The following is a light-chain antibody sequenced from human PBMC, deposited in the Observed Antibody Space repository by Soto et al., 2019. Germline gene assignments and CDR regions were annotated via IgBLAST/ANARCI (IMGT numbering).Light chain of an antibody. CDR2: SNN. CDR3: AAWDDILNGYV. V-gene: IGLV1-44*01. CDR1: WSNIGRNS. Sequence: QSVLTQPPSVSGTPGQRVSISCYGIWSNIGRNSVSWLQHLPGTAPKLLIYSNNQRPSGVAGRFSGSKSGTSASLAISGLQSEDEADYYCAAWDDILNGYVFGTGTKVTAL. J-gene: IGLJ1*01.